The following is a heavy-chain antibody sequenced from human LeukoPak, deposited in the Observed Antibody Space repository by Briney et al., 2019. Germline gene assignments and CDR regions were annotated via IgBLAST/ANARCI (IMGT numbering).Heavy chain of an antibody. V-gene: IGHV4-30-4*01. D-gene: IGHD3-22*01. Sequence: PSETLSLTCTVSGGSISSGDYYWSWIRQSPGKGLEWIGYIYYSGSTYYNPSLKSRTTISVDTSKNQFSLKLSSVTAADTAVYYCARMYYYDSNGYDNDRIYFDYWGQGTLVTVSS. CDR2: IYYSGST. J-gene: IGHJ4*02. CDR1: GGSISSGDYY. CDR3: ARMYYYDSNGYDNDRIYFDY.